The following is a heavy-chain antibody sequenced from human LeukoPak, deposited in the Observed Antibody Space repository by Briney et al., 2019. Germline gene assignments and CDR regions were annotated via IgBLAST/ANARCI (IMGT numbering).Heavy chain of an antibody. Sequence: GGSLRLSCAASGFTFSNYWMHWVRQAPGKGLVWVSRINSDGSSTSYADSVKGRFTISRDNAKNTLYLQMNSLRAEDTAVYYCARTTVTTGLLYWGQGTLVTVSS. CDR2: INSDGSST. J-gene: IGHJ4*02. D-gene: IGHD4-17*01. CDR3: ARTTVTTGLLY. CDR1: GFTFSNYW. V-gene: IGHV3-74*01.